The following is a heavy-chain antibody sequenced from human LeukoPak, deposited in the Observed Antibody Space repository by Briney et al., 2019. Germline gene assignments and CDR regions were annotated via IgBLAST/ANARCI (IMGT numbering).Heavy chain of an antibody. Sequence: ASVKVSCKASGYTFTGYYMHWVRQAPGQGLEWMGWINPNSGGTNYAQKFQGRVTMTRDTSISTAYMELSRLRSDDTAVYYCARELVGATGGYFDYWGQGTLVTVSS. V-gene: IGHV1-2*02. CDR2: INPNSGGT. D-gene: IGHD1-26*01. CDR3: ARELVGATGGYFDY. CDR1: GYTFTGYY. J-gene: IGHJ4*02.